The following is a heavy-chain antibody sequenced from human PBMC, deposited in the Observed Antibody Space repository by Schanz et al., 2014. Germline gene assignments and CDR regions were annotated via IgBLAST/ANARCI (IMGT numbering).Heavy chain of an antibody. Sequence: QVQLVQSGSELTRPGASVKVSCKASGYNFTTYTMNWVRQAPGQGLEWVGWINTNTGNPTYAQGFTGRFVFSLDTSVSPAYLQISSLKAEDTAAYYCTTETIAMAGTFSIWGQGTLVTVSS. CDR1: GYNFTTYT. J-gene: IGHJ4*02. CDR2: INTNTGNP. V-gene: IGHV7-4-1*02. D-gene: IGHD6-19*01. CDR3: TTETIAMAGTFSI.